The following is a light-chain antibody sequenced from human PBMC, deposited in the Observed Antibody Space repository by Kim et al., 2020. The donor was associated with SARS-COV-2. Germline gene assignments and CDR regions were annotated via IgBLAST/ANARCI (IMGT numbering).Light chain of an antibody. CDR1: KLGDKY. CDR2: QDS. J-gene: IGLJ2*01. Sequence: SYELTQPPSVSVFPGQTATITCSGDKLGDKYACWYQQKPGQSPVLVIYQDSERPSGIPERFSGSKSGNTATLTISGTQAMDEADYYCQAWDRRTGIFGGGTQLTVL. V-gene: IGLV3-1*01. CDR3: QAWDRRTGI.